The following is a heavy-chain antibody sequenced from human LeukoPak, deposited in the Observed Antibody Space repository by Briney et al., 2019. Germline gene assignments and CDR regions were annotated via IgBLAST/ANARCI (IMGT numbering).Heavy chain of an antibody. V-gene: IGHV1-69*01. CDR3: ARDREIVGATSFDY. CDR1: GGTFSSYA. J-gene: IGHJ4*02. CDR2: IIPIFGTA. D-gene: IGHD1-26*01. Sequence: SVKVSCKASGGTFSSYAISWVRQAPGQGLEWMGGIIPIFGTANYAQKFQGRVTITADESTSTAYMELSSLRSEDTAVYYCARDREIVGATSFDYWGQGTLVTVSS.